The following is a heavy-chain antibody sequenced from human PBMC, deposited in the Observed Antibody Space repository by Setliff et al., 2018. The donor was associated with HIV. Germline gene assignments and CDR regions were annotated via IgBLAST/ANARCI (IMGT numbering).Heavy chain of an antibody. Sequence: SETLSLTCTVSGDSINNYYWNWIRQPAGKGLERIGRIHSSGSANYSPSLESRVTMSIDTPKSQFSLRLTSVTAADTAVYYCARELEYSSGWFLVDYWGQGALVTVS. CDR1: GDSINNYY. V-gene: IGHV4-4*07. J-gene: IGHJ4*02. D-gene: IGHD6-19*01. CDR2: IHSSGSA. CDR3: ARELEYSSGWFLVDY.